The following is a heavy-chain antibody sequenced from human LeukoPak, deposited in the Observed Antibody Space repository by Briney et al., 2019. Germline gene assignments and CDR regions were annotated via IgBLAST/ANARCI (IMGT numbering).Heavy chain of an antibody. CDR3: TTVGYCSAGSCAGFDF. D-gene: IGHD2-15*01. J-gene: IGHJ3*01. CDR2: IKSKTDGGTT. V-gene: IGHV3-15*01. Sequence: RGSLRLSCAASGLTFSKAWMSWVRQAPGKGLEYVGRIKSKTDGGTTDYAAPVKGRFTISRDDSKNTVYLQMNSLKTEDTAVYYCTTVGYCSAGSCAGFDFWGQGTMVTVSS. CDR1: GLTFSKAW.